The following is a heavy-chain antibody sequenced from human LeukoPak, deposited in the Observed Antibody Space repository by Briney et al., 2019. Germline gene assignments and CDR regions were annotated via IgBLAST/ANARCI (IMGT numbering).Heavy chain of an antibody. Sequence: GGSLRLSCAASGFIFSNFWMNWVRQTPGKGLLWVARIDSDGTTTTYADSVKDRFTISRDNARSTLYLHMNNQRAEDTAVYYCTTVQFSSSPVPDFWGQGTLVTVSS. CDR1: GFIFSNFW. J-gene: IGHJ4*02. V-gene: IGHV3-74*01. CDR3: TTVQFSSSPVPDF. CDR2: IDSDGTTT. D-gene: IGHD6-6*01.